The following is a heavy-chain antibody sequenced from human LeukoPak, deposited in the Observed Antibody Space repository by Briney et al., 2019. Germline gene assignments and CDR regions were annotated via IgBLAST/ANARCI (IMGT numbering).Heavy chain of an antibody. V-gene: IGHV5-51*01. CDR3: ARQAYSSGHDAFDF. J-gene: IGHJ3*01. D-gene: IGHD6-19*01. CDR2: IYPGDSDT. CDR1: GYSSSRYW. Sequence: GESLKISCQGSGYSSSRYWIDWVRQMPGKGLEWMGIIYPGDSDTRYSPSFQGHVTISADKSISTAYLQWSSLKASGTAMYFCARQAYSSGHDAFDFWGQGTMVTVSS.